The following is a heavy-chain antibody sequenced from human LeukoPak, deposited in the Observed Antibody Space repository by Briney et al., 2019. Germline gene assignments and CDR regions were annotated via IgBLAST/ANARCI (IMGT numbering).Heavy chain of an antibody. CDR2: ISGSGGST. CDR3: TTGLIAVAGFDY. Sequence: GGSLRLSCAASGFTFSSYAMSWVRQAPGKGLERVSAISGSGGSTYYADSVKGRFTNSRDNSKNTLYLQMNSLKTEDTAVYYCTTGLIAVAGFDYWGQGTLVTVSS. CDR1: GFTFSSYA. V-gene: IGHV3-23*01. J-gene: IGHJ4*02. D-gene: IGHD6-19*01.